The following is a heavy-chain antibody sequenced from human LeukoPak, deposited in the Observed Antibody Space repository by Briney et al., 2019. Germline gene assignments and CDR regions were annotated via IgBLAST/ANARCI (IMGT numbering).Heavy chain of an antibody. CDR3: ARAGGYYYDSSGYYTDY. CDR2: IIPILGIA. J-gene: IGHJ4*02. V-gene: IGHV1-69*04. D-gene: IGHD3-22*01. Sequence: ASVKVSCKASGGTFSSYAISWVRQAPGQGLEWMGRIIPILGIANYAQKFQGRVTITADKSTSTAYMELSSLRSEDTAVYYCARAGGYYYDSSGYYTDYWGQGTLVTVSP. CDR1: GGTFSSYA.